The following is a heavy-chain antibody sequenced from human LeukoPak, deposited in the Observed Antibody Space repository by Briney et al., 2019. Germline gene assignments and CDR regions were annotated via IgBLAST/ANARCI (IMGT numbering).Heavy chain of an antibody. CDR1: GGSISSSNYY. D-gene: IGHD5-18*01. V-gene: IGHV4-39*07. Sequence: SETLSLTCNVSGGSISSSNYYWGWIRQPPGKGLEWIGSIYYSGSTNYNPSLKSRVTISVDTSKNQFSLKLSSVTAADTAVYYCAHRSGYSYGLDYWGQGTLVTVSS. J-gene: IGHJ4*02. CDR3: AHRSGYSYGLDY. CDR2: IYYSGST.